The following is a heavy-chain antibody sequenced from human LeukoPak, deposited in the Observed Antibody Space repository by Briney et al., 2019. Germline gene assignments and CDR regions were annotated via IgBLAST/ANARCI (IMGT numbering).Heavy chain of an antibody. CDR1: GFTFSSYA. Sequence: PGGSLRLSCAASGFTFSSYAMSWVRQAPGKGLEWVSAISGSGGSTYYADSVKGRFTISRDNSKNTLYLQMNSLRAEDTAVYCCAKDPGIAVTSGDYWGQGTLVTVSS. CDR2: ISGSGGST. J-gene: IGHJ4*02. CDR3: AKDPGIAVTSGDY. D-gene: IGHD6-19*01. V-gene: IGHV3-23*01.